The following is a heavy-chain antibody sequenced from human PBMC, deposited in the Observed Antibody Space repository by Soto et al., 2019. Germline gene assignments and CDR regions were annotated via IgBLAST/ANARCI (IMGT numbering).Heavy chain of an antibody. D-gene: IGHD2-2*02. CDR2: ISSRSDI. J-gene: IGHJ6*02. Sequence: PGWSLRLSCVGSGFPFSTYSINWVRQAPGKGLEWVSSISSRSDIYYADSVKGRFTISRDNAKNSVSLQMNSLRAEDTAVYYCAREYTAWPLAYGLDVWGQGTTVTVSS. CDR3: AREYTAWPLAYGLDV. V-gene: IGHV3-21*01. CDR1: GFPFSTYS.